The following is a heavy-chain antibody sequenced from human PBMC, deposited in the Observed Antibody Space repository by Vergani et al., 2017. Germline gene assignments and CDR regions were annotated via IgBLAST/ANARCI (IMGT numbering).Heavy chain of an antibody. CDR1: GGTFSSYA. D-gene: IGHD3-9*01. CDR2: IIPIFGTA. Sequence: QVQLVQSGAEVKKPGSSVKVSCKASGGTFSSYAISWVRQAPGQGLEWMGGIIPIFGTANYAQKFQGRVTVTADESTSTAYMELSSLISEDTAVYYCARVNYDILTGYPYDYWGQGTLVSVAS. V-gene: IGHV1-69*01. J-gene: IGHJ4*02. CDR3: ARVNYDILTGYPYDY.